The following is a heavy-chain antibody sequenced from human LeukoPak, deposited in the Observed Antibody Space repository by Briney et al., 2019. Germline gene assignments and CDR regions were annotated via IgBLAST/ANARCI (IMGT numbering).Heavy chain of an antibody. Sequence: SETLSLTCAVSGYSISSGYYWGWIRQPPGKGLEWIGSIYHSGSTYYNPSLKSRVTISVDTSKNQFSLKPSSVTAADTAVYYCARVDTAMVIDYWGQGTLVTVSS. V-gene: IGHV4-38-2*01. CDR3: ARVDTAMVIDY. J-gene: IGHJ4*02. D-gene: IGHD5-18*01. CDR1: GYSISSGYY. CDR2: IYHSGST.